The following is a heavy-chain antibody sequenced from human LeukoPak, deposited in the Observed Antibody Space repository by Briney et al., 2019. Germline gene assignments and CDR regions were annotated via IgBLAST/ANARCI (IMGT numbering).Heavy chain of an antibody. V-gene: IGHV3-23*01. D-gene: IGHD3-10*01. J-gene: IGHJ5*02. CDR3: AVRAVIIVSKRFDP. Sequence: GVSLRLSCVASGFTFRSYAMSWVRQARGKGLEWVSAISGSGANTYYADSVKGRFTISRDNSKNTLYLQMNSLRAEDTAVYYCAVRAVIIVSKRFDPRGQGTLVTVSS. CDR2: ISGSGANT. CDR1: GFTFRSYA.